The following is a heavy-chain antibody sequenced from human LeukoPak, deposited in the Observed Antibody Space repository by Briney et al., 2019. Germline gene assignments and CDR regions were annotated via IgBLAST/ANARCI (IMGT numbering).Heavy chain of an antibody. CDR2: IIPNFGTS. V-gene: IGHV1-69*13. J-gene: IGHJ4*02. D-gene: IGHD3-22*01. Sequence: SVKVSCKASGGTFSNYVIIWLRQAPGQGLEWMGGIIPNFGTSKNAQKFQGRVTITADESTSTAYMELSSLRSEDTAVYYCARYHSSGYEDYWGQGTLVTVSS. CDR1: GGTFSNYV. CDR3: ARYHSSGYEDY.